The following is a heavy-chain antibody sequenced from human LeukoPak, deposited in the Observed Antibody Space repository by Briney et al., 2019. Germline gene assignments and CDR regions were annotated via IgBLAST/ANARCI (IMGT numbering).Heavy chain of an antibody. D-gene: IGHD5-24*01. CDR2: INAGTGNT. CDR3: ARGRDGYIPYNWFDP. Sequence: ASVKVSCKASGYTFTSYAMHWVRQAPGQRLEWMGWINAGTGNTKFSQEFQGRATFTRDTSASTAYMELTGLRSEDMAVYYCARGRDGYIPYNWFDPWGQGTLVTVSS. J-gene: IGHJ5*02. CDR1: GYTFTSYA. V-gene: IGHV1-3*03.